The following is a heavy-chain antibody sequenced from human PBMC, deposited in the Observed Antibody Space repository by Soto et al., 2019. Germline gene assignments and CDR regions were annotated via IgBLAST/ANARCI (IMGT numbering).Heavy chain of an antibody. V-gene: IGHV3-23*01. CDR2: IIGGDGDK. CDR1: GFTFRTFT. J-gene: IGHJ5*01. Sequence: GGSLRLSCAASGFTFRTFTMNWVRQAPGKGLEWVSGIIGGDGDKFYSDSVKGRFTISRDNSKDMLFLQMSSLRVDDTAVYYCANDRDPDGIWTFDSWGQGTLVTVSS. CDR3: ANDRDPDGIWTFDS. D-gene: IGHD3-9*01.